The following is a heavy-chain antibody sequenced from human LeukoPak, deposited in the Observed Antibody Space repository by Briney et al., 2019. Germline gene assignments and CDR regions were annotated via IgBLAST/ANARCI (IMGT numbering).Heavy chain of an antibody. CDR2: IWYDGSNK. V-gene: IGHV3-33*01. D-gene: IGHD6-13*01. CDR3: ARGGPPQQLVHWFDP. CDR1: GFTFSSYG. J-gene: IGHJ5*02. Sequence: GGSLRLSCAASGFTFSSYGMHWVRQAPGKGLEWVAVIWYDGSNKYYADSVKGRFTISRDNSKNTLYLQMNSLRAEDTAVYYCARGGPPQQLVHWFDPWGQGTLVTVSS.